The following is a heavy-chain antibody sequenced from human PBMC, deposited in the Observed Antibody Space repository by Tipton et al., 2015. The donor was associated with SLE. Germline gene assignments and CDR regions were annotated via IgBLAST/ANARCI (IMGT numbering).Heavy chain of an antibody. Sequence: SLRLSCAASGFTFSDYYMSWIRQAPGKGLEWVSYISSSGSTIYYADSVKGRFTISRDNAKNSLYLQMNSLRAEDTAVYYCAREGTAGLVPVPFDYWGQGTLVTVSS. V-gene: IGHV3-11*04. CDR3: AREGTAGLVPVPFDY. D-gene: IGHD6-6*01. CDR1: GFTFSDYY. CDR2: ISSSGSTI. J-gene: IGHJ4*02.